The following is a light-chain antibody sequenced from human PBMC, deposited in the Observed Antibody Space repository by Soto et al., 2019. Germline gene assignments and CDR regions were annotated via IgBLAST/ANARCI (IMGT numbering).Light chain of an antibody. V-gene: IGLV1-40*01. J-gene: IGLJ3*02. Sequence: QAVVTQPPSVSGAPGQSVTISCTGSSSNIGAGYDVHWYQQLPGTATKLIIYGNSNRPSGVPDRFSGSKSGTSASLAITGLQADDEADYYCQSSDRSLSGSVLGGGTKLTVL. CDR3: QSSDRSLSGSV. CDR1: SSNIGAGYD. CDR2: GNS.